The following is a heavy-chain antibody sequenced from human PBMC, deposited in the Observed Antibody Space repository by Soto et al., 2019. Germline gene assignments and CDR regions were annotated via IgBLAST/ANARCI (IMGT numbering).Heavy chain of an antibody. CDR1: GFSLTNGRMG. Sequence: GSGPTREPTETLTLTCSVSGFSLTNGRMGVSWIRQPPGKALEWLAHFFSDAERSYSTSMQSRLNMYKDSSGSQVVLTMTNMAPADTATYFCARMDGDYNYYGLDVWGHGSAVTVSS. D-gene: IGHD4-17*01. CDR2: FFSDAER. V-gene: IGHV2-26*01. CDR3: ARMDGDYNYYGLDV. J-gene: IGHJ6*02.